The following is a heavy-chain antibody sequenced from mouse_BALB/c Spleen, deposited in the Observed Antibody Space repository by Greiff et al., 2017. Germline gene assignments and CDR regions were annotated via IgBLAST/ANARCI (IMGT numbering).Heavy chain of an antibody. V-gene: IGHV1-87*01. CDR3: ARDYYGNYGFDY. Sequence: QVQLQQSGAELARPGASVKLSCKASGYTFTSYWMQWVKQRPGQGLEWIGAIYPGDGDTRYTQKFKGKATLTADKSSSTAYMQLSSLASEDSAVYYCARDYYGNYGFDYWGQGTTLTVSS. CDR1: GYTFTSYW. CDR2: IYPGDGDT. J-gene: IGHJ2*01. D-gene: IGHD2-1*01.